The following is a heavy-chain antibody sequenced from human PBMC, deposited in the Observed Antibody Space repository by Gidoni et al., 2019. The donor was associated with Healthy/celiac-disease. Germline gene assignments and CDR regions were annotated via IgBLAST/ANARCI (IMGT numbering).Heavy chain of an antibody. CDR2: IIPIFGTA. V-gene: IGHV1-69*01. D-gene: IGHD5-18*01. CDR1: GGTYSSYA. Sequence: QVQLVQSGAEVKKPGSSVKVSCKASGGTYSSYAISWVRQAPGQGLEWMGGIIPIFGTANYAQKFQGGVTITADESTSTAYMELSSLRSEDTAVYYCARDVDTAMAYYYYGMDVWGQGTTVTVSS. CDR3: ARDVDTAMAYYYYGMDV. J-gene: IGHJ6*02.